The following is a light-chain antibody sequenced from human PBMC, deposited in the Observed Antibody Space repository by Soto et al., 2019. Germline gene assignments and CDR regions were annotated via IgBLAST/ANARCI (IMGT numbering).Light chain of an antibody. CDR1: QSVSSN. V-gene: IGKV3-15*01. CDR3: QTYNNWPQWT. Sequence: DIVMTQSPATLSVSPGERATLSCRASQSVSSNLAWYQQKPGQAPRLLIYGASTRATGIPARFSGSGSGTESTLAIRSLQSEDFAVYYCQTYNNWPQWTFGQGTKVHIX. CDR2: GAS. J-gene: IGKJ1*01.